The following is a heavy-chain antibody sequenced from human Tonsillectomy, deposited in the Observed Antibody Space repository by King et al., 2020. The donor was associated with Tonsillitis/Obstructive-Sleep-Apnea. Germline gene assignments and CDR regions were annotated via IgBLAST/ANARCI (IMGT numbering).Heavy chain of an antibody. V-gene: IGHV1-2*02. J-gene: IGHJ4*02. CDR2: INPNSGGT. D-gene: IGHD5-18*01. CDR3: ARGPRGYSYGSVDY. Sequence: QLVQSGAEVKKPGASVKVSCKASGYTFTDYYMHWVRQAPGQGLEWMGWINPNSGGTDSAQKFRGRVTMTRATSISTAYMELSSLTSDDTAVYYCARGPRGYSYGSVDYWGQGTLVTVSS. CDR1: GYTFTDYY.